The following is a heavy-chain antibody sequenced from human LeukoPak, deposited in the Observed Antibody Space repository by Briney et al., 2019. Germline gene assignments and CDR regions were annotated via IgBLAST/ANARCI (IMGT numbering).Heavy chain of an antibody. D-gene: IGHD1-14*01. Sequence: GASVNVSCKASGHTFTTYYVHLVRQAPGQGREWMGVINPSGDGTNYPQRFQGRVTLTRDTSTSTVYMERSSLRSEDTAIYYCAKETPNTGWFDPWGQGTLVTVSS. CDR1: GHTFTTYY. J-gene: IGHJ5*02. CDR3: AKETPNTGWFDP. CDR2: INPSGDGT. V-gene: IGHV1-46*01.